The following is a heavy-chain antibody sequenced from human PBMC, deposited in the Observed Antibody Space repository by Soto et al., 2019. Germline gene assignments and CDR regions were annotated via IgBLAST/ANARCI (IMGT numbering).Heavy chain of an antibody. CDR2: INEDGSEK. CDR1: GFTFSAFW. V-gene: IGHV3-7*01. D-gene: IGHD3-16*01. Sequence: VQLVESGGGLVQPGGSLRLSCAASGFTFSAFWMTWVRQAPGKGLEWVANINEDGSEKYYVDSLKGRFTISRDNAKNSLYLQMNSLRVEDTAGYYCASGGHVDYCGQGTLVTVSS. CDR3: ASGGHVDY. J-gene: IGHJ4*02.